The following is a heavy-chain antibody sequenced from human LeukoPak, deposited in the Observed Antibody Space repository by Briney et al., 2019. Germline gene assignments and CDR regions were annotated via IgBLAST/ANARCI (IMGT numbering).Heavy chain of an antibody. Sequence: SETPSLTCTVCGGSISSYYWSWIRQPPGKGLEWIGYIYYSGSTNYNPSLKSRVTISVDTSKNQFSLKLSSVTAADTAVYYCARDAAFSSSWYWFDPWGQGTLVTVSS. J-gene: IGHJ5*02. V-gene: IGHV4-59*01. CDR1: GGSISSYY. D-gene: IGHD6-13*01. CDR3: ARDAAFSSSWYWFDP. CDR2: IYYSGST.